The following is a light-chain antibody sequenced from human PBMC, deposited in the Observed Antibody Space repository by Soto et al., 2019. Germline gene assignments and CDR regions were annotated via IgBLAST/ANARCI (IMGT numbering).Light chain of an antibody. Sequence: IQLTQSPSSLSASVGDRVTITCRASQGISSYLAWYQQKPGKAPKLLIYAASTLQSGVPSRFSGSGSGTDFTLTISRLQHEDFATYYCQQLNSYPRTFGQGTKVEIK. V-gene: IGKV1-9*01. CDR3: QQLNSYPRT. CDR2: AAS. J-gene: IGKJ1*01. CDR1: QGISSY.